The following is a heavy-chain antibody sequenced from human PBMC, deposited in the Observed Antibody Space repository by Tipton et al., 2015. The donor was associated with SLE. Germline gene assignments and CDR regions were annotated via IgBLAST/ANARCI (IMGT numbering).Heavy chain of an antibody. Sequence: TLSLTCAVHGGSFSGYYWSWIRQPPGKGLEWIGEINHSGSTNYNPSLKSRVTISVDTSKNQFSLKLSSVTAADTAVYYCARGPPNWEHPFDYWGRGTLVTVSS. V-gene: IGHV4-34*01. D-gene: IGHD7-27*01. J-gene: IGHJ4*02. CDR1: GGSFSGYY. CDR2: INHSGST. CDR3: ARGPPNWEHPFDY.